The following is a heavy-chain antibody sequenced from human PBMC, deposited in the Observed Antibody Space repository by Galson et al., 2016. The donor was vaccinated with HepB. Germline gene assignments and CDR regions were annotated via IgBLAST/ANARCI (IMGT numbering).Heavy chain of an antibody. Sequence: SLRLSCAASGFTFNSHDMHWVRQAPGKGPEWVAAISNHGGIQVYADSVKGRFIISRDNLQNTLYLEMNSLRAEDTSVYYCARDLLLGSPDYFDYWGQGVLVTVSS. CDR1: GFTFNSHD. D-gene: IGHD2-15*01. J-gene: IGHJ4*02. CDR3: ARDLLLGSPDYFDY. V-gene: IGHV3-30*03. CDR2: ISNHGGIQ.